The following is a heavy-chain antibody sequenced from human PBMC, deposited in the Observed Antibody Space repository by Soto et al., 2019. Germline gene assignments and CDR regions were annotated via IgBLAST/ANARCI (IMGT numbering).Heavy chain of an antibody. V-gene: IGHV4-59*01. CDR1: GGSMIAYC. Sequence: SETLSLTCTVSGGSMIAYCWNWMRQPPGKGLQWIGYTCYSGSTTYNPSLKSRVTISVDSSKNQFSLKLDSVTPADTAVYYCARVRGTAGKRYFDYWGPGTLVTVSS. J-gene: IGHJ4*02. D-gene: IGHD6-13*01. CDR3: ARVRGTAGKRYFDY. CDR2: TCYSGST.